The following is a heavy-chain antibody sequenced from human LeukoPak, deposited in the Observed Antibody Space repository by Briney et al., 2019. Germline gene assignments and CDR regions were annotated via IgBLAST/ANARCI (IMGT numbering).Heavy chain of an antibody. D-gene: IGHD3-16*01. CDR2: INPNSGNT. CDR1: GYTFTSYD. V-gene: IGHV1-8*01. J-gene: IGHJ3*01. CDR3: SGVGARGIRFHRARLDAFDF. Sequence: GASVKVSCKASGYTFTSYDINWVRQATGQGLEWMGWINPNSGNTGYAQKFQGRVTMTRNTSISTAYMELSSLRSEDTAVYYCSGVGARGIRFHRARLDAFDFWGQGTMVTVSS.